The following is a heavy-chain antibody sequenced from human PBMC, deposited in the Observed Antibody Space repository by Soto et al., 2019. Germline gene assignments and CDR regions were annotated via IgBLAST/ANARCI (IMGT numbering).Heavy chain of an antibody. CDR1: GFTFSSHV. V-gene: IGHV3-23*01. CDR2: ISGTGGT. D-gene: IGHD2-15*01. CDR3: AKDRRGAYCSGGICYSPDY. Sequence: EVQLWESGGGLVQPGGSLRLSCAVSGFTFSSHVMSWVRQAPGKGLEWVSAISGTGGTYSADSVKGRFTISRDNSKNALYLQMNNLRDEDTDVYYCAKDRRGAYCSGGICYSPDYWGQGTLVIVSS. J-gene: IGHJ4*02.